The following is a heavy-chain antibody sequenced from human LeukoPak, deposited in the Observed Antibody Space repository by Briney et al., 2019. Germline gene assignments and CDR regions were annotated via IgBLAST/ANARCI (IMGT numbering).Heavy chain of an antibody. CDR1: GFTFSSYG. CDR3: ARDVLAATGPF. J-gene: IGHJ4*02. V-gene: IGHV3-48*01. D-gene: IGHD6-13*01. CDR2: ISERSNNI. Sequence: GGSLRLSCAASGFTFSSYGMNWVRQAPGKGLEWVSFISERSNNIYYADSVKGRFTISRDNPKNSVYLQMNSLRAEDTAVYYCARDVLAATGPFWGQGTLVTVSS.